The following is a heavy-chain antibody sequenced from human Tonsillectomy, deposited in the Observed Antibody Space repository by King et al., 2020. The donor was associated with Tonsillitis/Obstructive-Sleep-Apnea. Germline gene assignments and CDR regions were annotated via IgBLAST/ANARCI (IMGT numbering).Heavy chain of an antibody. Sequence: VQLVESGAEVKKPGSSVKVSCKASGGTFSSYAINWVRQAPGQGLEWMGAIIPFLDITNYAQKFQGRVTITADKFTSTAYMELSSLRSEDTAVYYCARDGSTIATPTSPEFDYWGQGTLVTVSS. D-gene: IGHD6-6*01. J-gene: IGHJ4*02. CDR2: IIPFLDIT. CDR3: ARDGSTIATPTSPEFDY. CDR1: GGTFSSYA. V-gene: IGHV1-69*10.